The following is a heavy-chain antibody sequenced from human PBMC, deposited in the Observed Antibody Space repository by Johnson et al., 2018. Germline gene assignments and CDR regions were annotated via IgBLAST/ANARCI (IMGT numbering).Heavy chain of an antibody. CDR1: GFTFGDYG. D-gene: IGHD6-13*01. V-gene: IGHV3-9*01. J-gene: IGHJ6*03. CDR3: AKDRKIGTSNWYGVGFDYYYMDV. CDR2: ISWNSGSI. Sequence: VQLVQSGGGVVQPGRSLRLSCAASGFTFGDYGMYWVRQAPGKGLEWVSGISWNSGSIDYADSVMGRFTISRDNAKNSLYLQMNSLRAEDTALYYCAKDRKIGTSNWYGVGFDYYYMDVWGKGTTVTVSS.